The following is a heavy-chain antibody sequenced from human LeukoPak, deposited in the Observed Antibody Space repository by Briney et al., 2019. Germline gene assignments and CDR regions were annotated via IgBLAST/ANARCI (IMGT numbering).Heavy chain of an antibody. CDR3: LRDHHEWVLLLDY. Sequence: GGSLRLSCAASGFTFSSYWMHWVRQAPGKGLVWVSRINSDGSSTSYADSVKGRFTISRDNAKNTLYLQMNSLRAEDTAVYYCLRDHHEWVLLLDYWGQGTLVTVSS. CDR2: INSDGSST. J-gene: IGHJ4*02. D-gene: IGHD1-26*01. V-gene: IGHV3-74*01. CDR1: GFTFSSYW.